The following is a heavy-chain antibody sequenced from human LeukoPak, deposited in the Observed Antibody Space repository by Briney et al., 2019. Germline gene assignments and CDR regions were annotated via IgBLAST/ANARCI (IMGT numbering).Heavy chain of an antibody. CDR3: ARSYYYYCFDSSLGF. CDR2: IYYNGNT. V-gene: IGHV4-39*01. J-gene: IGHJ4*02. Sequence: SETLSLTCTVSGGSISSSSYYWGWIRQPPGKGLEWIGTIYYNGNTYYNPSLKSRVTISEDTSRNQFSLKLSSVTAAYTAIYYCARSYYYYCFDSSLGFWGQGTLVTVPS. CDR1: GGSISSSSYY. D-gene: IGHD3/OR15-3a*01.